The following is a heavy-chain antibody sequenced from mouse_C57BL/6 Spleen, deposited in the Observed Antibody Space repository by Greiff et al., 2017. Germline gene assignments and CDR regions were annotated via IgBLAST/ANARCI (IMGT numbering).Heavy chain of an antibody. V-gene: IGHV1-9*01. CDR2: ILPGSGST. D-gene: IGHD1-1*01. J-gene: IGHJ2*01. CDR3: ARGCCGSSSYFDY. CDR1: GYTFTGYW. Sequence: VQLQQSGAELMKPGASVKLSCKASGYTFTGYWIEWVKQRPGHGLEWIGEILPGSGSTNYNEKFKGKATLTADTSSNTAYMQLSSLTTEDSAIYYCARGCCGSSSYFDYWGQGTTLTVSS.